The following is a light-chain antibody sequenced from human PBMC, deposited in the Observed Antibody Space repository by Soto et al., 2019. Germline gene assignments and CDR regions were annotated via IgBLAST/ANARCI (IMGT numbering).Light chain of an antibody. CDR1: QSISSY. CDR3: QQGYSTLSIT. V-gene: IGKV1-39*01. CDR2: AAS. J-gene: IGKJ5*01. Sequence: DIQMTQSPSSLSASVGDRVTITCRASQSISSYLNWYQQKPGKAPKLLIYAASSLQSGVPSRFSGSGSGTDFTLTISSLQPEDFATYYCQQGYSTLSITFGQGTRLEI.